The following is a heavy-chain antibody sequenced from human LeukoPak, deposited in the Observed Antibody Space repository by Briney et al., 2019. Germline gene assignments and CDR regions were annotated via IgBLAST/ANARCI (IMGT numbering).Heavy chain of an antibody. V-gene: IGHV3-23*01. D-gene: IGHD6-6*01. CDR3: AKGSSSSRPYYFDY. Sequence: GGSLRLSCAASGFTFSNYAMSWVRQAPGKGLDWISAITGDGSDTYYADSVKGRFTISRDNSKNTLYLQMNSLRVEDTAVYYCAKGSSSSRPYYFDYWGQGALVTVSS. J-gene: IGHJ4*02. CDR2: ITGDGSDT. CDR1: GFTFSNYA.